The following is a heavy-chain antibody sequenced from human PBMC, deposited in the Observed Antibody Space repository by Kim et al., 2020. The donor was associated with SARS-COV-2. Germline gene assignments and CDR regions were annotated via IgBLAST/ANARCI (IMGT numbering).Heavy chain of an antibody. Sequence: SETLSLTCTVSGGSISSSSYYWGWIRQPPGKGLEWIGSIYYSGSTYYNPSLKSRVTISVDTSKNQFSLKLSSVTAADTAVYYCARLSGSYSRNVDYWGQGTLVTVSS. J-gene: IGHJ4*02. V-gene: IGHV4-39*01. D-gene: IGHD1-26*01. CDR3: ARLSGSYSRNVDY. CDR1: GGSISSSSYY. CDR2: IYYSGST.